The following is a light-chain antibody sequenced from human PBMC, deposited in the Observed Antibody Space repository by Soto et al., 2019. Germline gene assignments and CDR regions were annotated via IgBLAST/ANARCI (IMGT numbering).Light chain of an antibody. V-gene: IGLV2-23*02. Sequence: QSVLTQPASVSGSPGQSITISCTGTSSDVGSYNLVSWYQQHPGKAPKLMIYEVSKRPSGVSNRFSGYKSGNTASLTISGLQAEDEADYYCCSYAGSSTHVFGTGTKLTVL. J-gene: IGLJ1*01. CDR2: EVS. CDR3: CSYAGSSTHV. CDR1: SSDVGSYNL.